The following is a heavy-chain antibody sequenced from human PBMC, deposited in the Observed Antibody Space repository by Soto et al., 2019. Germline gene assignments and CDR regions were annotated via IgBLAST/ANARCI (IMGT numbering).Heavy chain of an antibody. CDR1: GGSISSSNW. D-gene: IGHD6-19*01. CDR2: ISRSGTT. Sequence: QVQLQESGPGLVKPSGTLSLTCAVTGGSISSSNWWTWVRQPPGEGLEWVGDISRSGTTNYKPSLKSRVSISVDKSRNEFSLILCSVTAADTAMYYCARDSASSGVFTWGQGTMVTVSS. J-gene: IGHJ3*01. CDR3: ARDSASSGVFT. V-gene: IGHV4-4*02.